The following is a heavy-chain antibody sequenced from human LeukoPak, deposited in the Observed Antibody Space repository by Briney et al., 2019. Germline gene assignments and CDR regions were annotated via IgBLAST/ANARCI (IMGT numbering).Heavy chain of an antibody. CDR3: ARTVGGSSYGYPNYYFDY. D-gene: IGHD5-18*01. Sequence: ASVKVSYKASGYTFSTYAITWVRQVPGQAPEWMGWISAFNGNPNYARKLQGRVTMTTDTSTRTAYMDVRSLRSDDTAMYYCARTVGGSSYGYPNYYFDYWGQGTLVTVSS. V-gene: IGHV1-18*01. CDR1: GYTFSTYA. J-gene: IGHJ4*02. CDR2: ISAFNGNP.